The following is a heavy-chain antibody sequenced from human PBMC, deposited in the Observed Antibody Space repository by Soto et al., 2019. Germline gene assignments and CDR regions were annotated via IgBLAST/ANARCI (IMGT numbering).Heavy chain of an antibody. V-gene: IGHV3-30-3*01. D-gene: IGHD3-22*01. Sequence: GGSLRLFCAASGFTFSSYAMHWVRQAPGKGLEWVAVISYDGSNKYYADSVKRRFTISRDNSKNTLYLQMNSLRAEDTAVYYCARDDYYDSSGYSTPDYWGQGTLVTVS. J-gene: IGHJ4*02. CDR3: ARDDYYDSSGYSTPDY. CDR2: ISYDGSNK. CDR1: GFTFSSYA.